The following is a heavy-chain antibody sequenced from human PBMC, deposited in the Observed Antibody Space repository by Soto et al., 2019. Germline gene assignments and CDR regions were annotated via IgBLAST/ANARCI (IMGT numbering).Heavy chain of an antibody. D-gene: IGHD1-26*01. CDR2: IKSKTDGGTP. CDR1: NPG. Sequence: NPGGSCIRQKQRTGLEWVGRIKSKTDGGTPDFAAPVRGRFAISRDDSKSMVYLQMNSLKTEDTAVYYCPTDAYFPLKLAGFDLWRHRTPVTVPS. J-gene: IGHJ4*01. CDR3: PTDAYFPLKLAGFDL. V-gene: IGHV3-15*01.